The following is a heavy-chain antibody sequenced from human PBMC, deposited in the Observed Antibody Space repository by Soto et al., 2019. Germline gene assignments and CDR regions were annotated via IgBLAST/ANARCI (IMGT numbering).Heavy chain of an antibody. CDR3: ASFVNSWIQLWLLEPRGNYYYGMDV. CDR1: GGSISSGDYY. D-gene: IGHD5-18*01. V-gene: IGHV4-30-4*01. Sequence: PSETLSLTCTVSGGSISSGDYYWSWIRQPPGKGLEWIGYIYYSGSTYYNPSLKSRVTISVDTSKNQFSLKLSSVTAADTAVYYCASFVNSWIQLWLLEPRGNYYYGMDVWGQGTTVTVSS. J-gene: IGHJ6*02. CDR2: IYYSGST.